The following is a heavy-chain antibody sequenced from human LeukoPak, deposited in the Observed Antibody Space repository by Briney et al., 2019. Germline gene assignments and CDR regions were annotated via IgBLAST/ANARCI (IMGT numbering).Heavy chain of an antibody. V-gene: IGHV3-30*02. J-gene: IGHJ4*02. D-gene: IGHD5-12*01. CDR2: IQSDGSNT. CDR1: GFPFMTYG. Sequence: GGSLRLSCAASGFPFMTYGMHWVRQAPGKGLEWVAYIQSDGSNTDFADSVRGRFTISRDNSKNTLYLQMNSLRAEDTAVYYCAKEAGYSGYDYPDYWGQGTLVTVSS. CDR3: AKEAGYSGYDYPDY.